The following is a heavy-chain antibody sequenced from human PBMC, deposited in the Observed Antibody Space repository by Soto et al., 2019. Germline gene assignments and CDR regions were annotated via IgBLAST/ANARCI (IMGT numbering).Heavy chain of an antibody. CDR2: ISAYNGNT. V-gene: IGHV1-18*01. Sequence: ASVKVSCKASGYTFTSYGISWVRQAPGQGLEWMGWISAYNGNTNYAQKLQGRVTMTRDTSTSTAYMELRSLRSEDTAVYYCAREGSIAATSPGMDVWGQGTTVTVSS. CDR3: AREGSIAATSPGMDV. J-gene: IGHJ6*02. D-gene: IGHD6-6*01. CDR1: GYTFTSYG.